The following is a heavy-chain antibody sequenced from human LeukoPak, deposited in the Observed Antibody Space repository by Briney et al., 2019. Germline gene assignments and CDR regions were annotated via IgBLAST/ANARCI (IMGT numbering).Heavy chain of an antibody. CDR2: IWYDGTNQ. CDR1: GFIFSSYG. CDR3: ARDLFLDGCTSTSCYSHWFDP. J-gene: IGHJ5*02. V-gene: IGHV3-33*01. D-gene: IGHD2-2*01. Sequence: GGSLRLSCAASGFIFSSYGTHWVRQAPGKGLEWVAVIWYDGTNQYYADSMKGRFTISRDNSKSTLYLQMNSLRAEDTAVYYCARDLFLDGCTSTSCYSHWFDPWGQGTLVTVSS.